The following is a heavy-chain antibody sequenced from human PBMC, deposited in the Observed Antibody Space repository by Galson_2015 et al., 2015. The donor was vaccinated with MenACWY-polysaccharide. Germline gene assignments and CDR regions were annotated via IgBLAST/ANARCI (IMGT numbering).Heavy chain of an antibody. V-gene: IGHV4-59*01. Sequence: SETLSLTCAVSGDSISTSYWNWIRQPPGQGLEWVGYIYYTGSTNYNPSFNSRVTISLDTSQNQYSLKLKSVTAADTAVYYCARGRGQLPLQFDYWGQGVLVTVSS. CDR3: ARGRGQLPLQFDY. D-gene: IGHD1-1*01. CDR1: GDSISTSY. J-gene: IGHJ4*02. CDR2: IYYTGST.